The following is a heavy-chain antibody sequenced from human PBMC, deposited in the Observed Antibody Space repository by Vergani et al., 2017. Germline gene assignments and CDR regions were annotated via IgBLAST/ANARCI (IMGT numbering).Heavy chain of an antibody. V-gene: IGHV4-61*02. CDR3: ATDRYSGSYSAGAFDI. J-gene: IGHJ3*02. D-gene: IGHD1-26*01. Sequence: QVKLQESGPGLLKPSQTLSLTCTVSGESIRSGSHYWSWIRQPAGKGPEWIGHIHTGGSTDLNPSFKSRVTISVDTSKNQFSLKLRSVTAADTAVYYCATDRYSGSYSAGAFDIWGQGTMVTVSS. CDR1: GESIRSGSHY. CDR2: IHTGGST.